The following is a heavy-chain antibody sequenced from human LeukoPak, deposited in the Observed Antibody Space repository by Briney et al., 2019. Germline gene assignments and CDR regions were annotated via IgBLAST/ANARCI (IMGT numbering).Heavy chain of an antibody. D-gene: IGHD3-22*01. Sequence: GGSLRLSCAASGFTFSSYAMSWVRQAPGKGLEWVSAISGSGGSTYYADSVKGRFTISRDNSKNTLYLQMNSLRAEDTAAYYCAKDPPWYYDSSGSTDYWGQGTLVTVSS. CDR2: ISGSGGST. CDR3: AKDPPWYYDSSGSTDY. V-gene: IGHV3-23*01. CDR1: GFTFSSYA. J-gene: IGHJ4*02.